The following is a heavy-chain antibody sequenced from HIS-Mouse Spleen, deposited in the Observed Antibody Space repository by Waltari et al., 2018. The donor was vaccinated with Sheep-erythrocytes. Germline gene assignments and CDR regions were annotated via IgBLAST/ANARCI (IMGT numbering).Heavy chain of an antibody. V-gene: IGHV1-69*04. CDR3: AQTGATTPHFDY. D-gene: IGHD1-26*01. CDR2: IIPILGIA. J-gene: IGHJ4*02. Sequence: QVQLVQSGAEVKKPGSSAKVSCKASGGTFSSYAISWVRQAPGQGPEWMGRIIPILGIANYAQKFQGRVTITADKSTSTAYMELSSLRSEDTAVYYCAQTGATTPHFDYWGQGTLVTVSS. CDR1: GGTFSSYA.